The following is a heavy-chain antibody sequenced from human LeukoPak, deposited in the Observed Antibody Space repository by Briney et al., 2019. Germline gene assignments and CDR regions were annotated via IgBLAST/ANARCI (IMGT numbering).Heavy chain of an antibody. D-gene: IGHD2-21*02. CDR1: GFTFSSYG. CDR3: AKDLERHIVVVTASAVDY. V-gene: IGHV3-30*02. J-gene: IGHJ4*02. Sequence: GGSLRLSCAASGFTFSSYGMHWVRQAPGKGLEWVAFIRYDGSDKYYADSVKGRFTISRDNSKNTLYLQMNSLRAEDTAVYYCAKDLERHIVVVTASAVDYWGQGTLVTVSS. CDR2: IRYDGSDK.